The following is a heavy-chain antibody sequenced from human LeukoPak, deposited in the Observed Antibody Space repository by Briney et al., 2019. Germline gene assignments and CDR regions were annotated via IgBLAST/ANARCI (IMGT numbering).Heavy chain of an antibody. J-gene: IGHJ3*02. CDR1: GYTLTELS. V-gene: IGHV1-24*01. CDR2: FDPEDGET. CDR3: AAYSSGWQGDAFDI. D-gene: IGHD6-19*01. Sequence: ASVKVSCKVSGYTLTELSMHWVRQAPGKGLEWMGGFDPEDGETIYAQKFQGRVTMTEDTSTDTAYMELSSLRSEDTAVYYCAAYSSGWQGDAFDIWGQGTMVTVSS.